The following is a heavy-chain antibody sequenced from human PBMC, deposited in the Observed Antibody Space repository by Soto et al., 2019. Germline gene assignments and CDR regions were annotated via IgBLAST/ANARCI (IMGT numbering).Heavy chain of an antibody. CDR3: AKDPECCSRGSCYSPGLSYFDY. J-gene: IGHJ4*02. Sequence: EVQLLESGGGLVQPGGSLRLSCAASGFTFSSYAMSWVRQAPGKGLEWVSEISGSGGSTYYADPVKGRFTISRGNAKNTLYLKMNSLRAEDTAVYYCAKDPECCSRGSCYSPGLSYFDYWGQGTLVTVSS. CDR2: ISGSGGST. V-gene: IGHV3-23*01. D-gene: IGHD2-15*01. CDR1: GFTFSSYA.